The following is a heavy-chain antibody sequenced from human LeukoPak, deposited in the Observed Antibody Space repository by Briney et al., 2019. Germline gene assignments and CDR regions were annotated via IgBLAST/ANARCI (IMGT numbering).Heavy chain of an antibody. D-gene: IGHD3-3*01. CDR1: GFTFSSYA. V-gene: IGHV3-30-3*01. J-gene: IGHJ4*02. CDR2: ISYDGSNK. CDR3: GGGVLRFLESIIWKYLAY. Sequence: GGSLRLSCAASGFTFSSYAMHWVRQAPGKGLEWVAVISYDGSNKYYADSVKGRFTISRDNSKNTLYLQMNSLRAEDTAVYYCGGGVLRFLESIIWKYLAYGGRGTLVTVSS.